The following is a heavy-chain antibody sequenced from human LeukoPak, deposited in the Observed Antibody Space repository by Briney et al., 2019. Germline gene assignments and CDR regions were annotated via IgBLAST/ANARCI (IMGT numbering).Heavy chain of an antibody. Sequence: GGSLRLSCAASGFTFSSYGMNWVRQAPGKGLEWVSSISSSSSYIYYADSVKGRFTISRDNAKNSLYLQMNSLRAAETAVYYCARDPTRGWFPFAYGGQGPLVTVSP. D-gene: IGHD6-19*01. CDR2: ISSSSSYI. V-gene: IGHV3-21*01. CDR3: ARDPTRGWFPFAY. CDR1: GFTFSSYG. J-gene: IGHJ4*02.